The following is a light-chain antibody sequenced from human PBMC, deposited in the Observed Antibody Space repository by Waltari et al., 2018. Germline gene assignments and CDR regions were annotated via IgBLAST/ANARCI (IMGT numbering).Light chain of an antibody. CDR3: SSYTTGRTWV. CDR2: EVR. J-gene: IGLJ3*02. CDR1: SSDVRAYNY. Sequence: QSALTQPASVSGSPGQSITISCTGTSSDVRAYNYVSWYQQKPGKPPQLIIYEVRVRPPGDPNRFSGSKAGYTAFLTISGLQSEDEADYSCSSYTTGRTWVFGGGTKLTVL. V-gene: IGLV2-14*01.